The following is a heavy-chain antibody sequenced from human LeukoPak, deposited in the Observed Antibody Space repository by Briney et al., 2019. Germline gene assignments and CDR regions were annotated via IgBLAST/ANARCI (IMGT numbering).Heavy chain of an antibody. D-gene: IGHD6-13*01. V-gene: IGHV4-59*08. J-gene: IGHJ6*02. CDR2: IYYSGST. CDR1: GGSISSYY. CDR3: ARLQQQLVPYYYYYGMDV. Sequence: SETLSLTCTVSGGSISSYYWSWIRQPPGKGLEWIGYIYYSGSTNYNPSLKSRVTISVDTSKNQFSLKLSSVTAADTAVYYCARLQQQLVPYYYYYGMDVWGQGTTVTVSS.